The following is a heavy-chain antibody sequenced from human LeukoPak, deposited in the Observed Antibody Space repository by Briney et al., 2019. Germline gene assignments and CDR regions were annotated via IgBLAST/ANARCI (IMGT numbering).Heavy chain of an antibody. CDR2: IYPGDSDT. J-gene: IGHJ4*02. CDR1: GYIFTSYW. CDR3: ARYSAVLYYFDD. D-gene: IGHD6-13*01. Sequence: GESLQISCQGSGYIFTSYWIGWVRQLPGKGLEWMGIIYPGDSDTRYSPSFQGQVTISADKSISTAYLQWSSLKASDTAMYYCARYSAVLYYFDDWGQGTLVTVSS. V-gene: IGHV5-51*01.